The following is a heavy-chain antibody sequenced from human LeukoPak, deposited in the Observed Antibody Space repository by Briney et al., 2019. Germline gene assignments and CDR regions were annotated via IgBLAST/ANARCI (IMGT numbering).Heavy chain of an antibody. CDR2: MNPNSGNT. D-gene: IGHD2-2*01. CDR1: GYTFTSYD. CDR3: ARGPPYCSSTSCRKTKSYGMDV. J-gene: IGHJ6*02. Sequence: ASVKVSCKASGYTFTSYDINWVRQATGQGLEWMGWMNPNSGNTGYAQKFQGRVTMTRNTFISTAYMELSSLRSEDTAVYYCARGPPYCSSTSCRKTKSYGMDVWGQGTTVTVSS. V-gene: IGHV1-8*01.